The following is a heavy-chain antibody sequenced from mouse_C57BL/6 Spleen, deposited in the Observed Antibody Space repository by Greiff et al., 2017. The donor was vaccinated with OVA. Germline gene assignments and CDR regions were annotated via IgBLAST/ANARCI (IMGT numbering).Heavy chain of an antibody. CDR3: ARGVYYGNPFDY. V-gene: IGHV1-69*01. CDR1: GYTFTSYW. CDR2: IDPSDSYT. J-gene: IGHJ2*01. D-gene: IGHD2-1*01. Sequence: QVQLQQPGAELVMPGASVKLSCKASGYTFTSYWMHWVKQRPGQGLEWIGEIDPSDSYTNYNQKFKGKSTLTVDKSSSTAYMQLSSLTSEDSAVYYCARGVYYGNPFDYWGQGTTLTFSS.